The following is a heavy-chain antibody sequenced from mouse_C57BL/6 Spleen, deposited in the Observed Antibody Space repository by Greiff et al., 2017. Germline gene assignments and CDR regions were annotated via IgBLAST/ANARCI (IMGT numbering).Heavy chain of an antibody. D-gene: IGHD2-5*01. J-gene: IGHJ3*01. CDR2: IWTGGGT. CDR3: ARSYYSNLPFAY. Sequence: VKVVESGPGLVAPSQSLSITCTVSGFSLTSYAISWVRQPPGKGLEWLGVIWTGGGTNYNSALKSRLSISKDNSKSQVFLKMNSLQTDDTARYYCARSYYSNLPFAYWGQGTLVTVSA. V-gene: IGHV2-9-1*01. CDR1: GFSLTSYA.